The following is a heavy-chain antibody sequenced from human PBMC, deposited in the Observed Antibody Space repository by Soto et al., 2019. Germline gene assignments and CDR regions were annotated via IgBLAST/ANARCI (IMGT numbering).Heavy chain of an antibody. D-gene: IGHD4-17*01. V-gene: IGHV4-61*01. CDR1: GVSVSSGSFY. J-gene: IGHJ4*02. CDR2: GSYSGTT. CDR3: ARGATVTQYDY. Sequence: SETLSLTCTVSGVSVSSGSFYWAWIRQPPGKGLEWIGFGSYSGTTNYKPSLKSRVTISVDTSRSQISLKVSSLTAVDTAVYYCARGATVTQYDYWGQGTLVTVSS.